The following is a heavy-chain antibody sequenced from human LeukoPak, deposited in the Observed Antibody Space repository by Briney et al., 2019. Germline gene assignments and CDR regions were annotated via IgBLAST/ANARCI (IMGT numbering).Heavy chain of an antibody. CDR3: KRGGASDDF. D-gene: IGHD4/OR15-4a*01. V-gene: IGHV3-15*01. J-gene: IGHJ4*02. CDR1: GFSFTDAW. CDR2: IKSKTDGGTR. Sequence: PGGSLRLSCAASGFSFTDAWMGWVRQAPGKGLEWVGRIKSKTDGGTRDYAAPVKGRFTISRDDSKNTVYLLMNNLKIEDTAVYYCKRGGASDDFWGQGTLVTVSS.